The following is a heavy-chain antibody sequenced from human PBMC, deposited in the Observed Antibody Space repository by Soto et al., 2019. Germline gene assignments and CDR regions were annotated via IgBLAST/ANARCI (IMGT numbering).Heavy chain of an antibody. CDR2: MSFDGKNE. CDR3: AKGLEVGVLHYGMNV. J-gene: IGHJ6*02. D-gene: IGHD2-15*01. CDR1: GFSFSSYG. Sequence: QVQLVESGGGVVQPGRSLRLSCVGSGFSFSSYGMHWLRQAPGKGLEWVAAMSFDGKNEYYADSVKGRFTLSRDNSKNTWFLQMTSLRADDTALYYCAKGLEVGVLHYGMNVWGQGITVTVSS. V-gene: IGHV3-30*18.